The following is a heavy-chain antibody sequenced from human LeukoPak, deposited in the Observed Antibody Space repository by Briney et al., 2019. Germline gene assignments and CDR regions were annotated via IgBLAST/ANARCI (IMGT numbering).Heavy chain of an antibody. J-gene: IGHJ4*02. CDR2: INPTSGGT. CDR1: GYIFSGFY. CDR3: ARDRLWFGELSPFDY. D-gene: IGHD3-10*01. Sequence: ASVKVSCKASGYIFSGFYIHWVRQAPGQGLEWMGWINPTSGGTNYAQKFQGRVTMTRDTSISTAYMELSGLTSDDTAVYYCARDRLWFGELSPFDYWGQGTLVTVSS. V-gene: IGHV1-2*02.